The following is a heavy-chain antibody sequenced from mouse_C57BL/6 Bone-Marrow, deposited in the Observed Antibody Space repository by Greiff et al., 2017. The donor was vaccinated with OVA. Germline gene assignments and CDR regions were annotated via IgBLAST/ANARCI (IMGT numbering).Heavy chain of an antibody. Sequence: VKLQQPGAELVRPGSSVKLSCKASGYTFTSYWMHWVKQRPIQGLEWIGNIDPSDSETHYNQKFKDKATLTVDKSSSTAYMQLSSLTSEDSAVYYCARGGGIYYGNFGGVDYWGQGTSVTVSS. V-gene: IGHV1-52*01. D-gene: IGHD2-1*01. CDR1: GYTFTSYW. CDR3: ARGGGIYYGNFGGVDY. J-gene: IGHJ4*01. CDR2: IDPSDSET.